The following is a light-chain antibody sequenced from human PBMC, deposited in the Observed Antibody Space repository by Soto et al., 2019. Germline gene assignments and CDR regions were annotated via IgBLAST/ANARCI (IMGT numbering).Light chain of an antibody. CDR2: EGI. CDR3: CSYVGATTYV. J-gene: IGLJ1*01. CDR1: SNTIGGYNV. V-gene: IGLV2-23*01. Sequence: QSVLTQPASVSGSPGQSITISCTGTSNTIGGYNVVSWYQQHPGTAPKVIIYEGIKRPSGVSNRFSGSISGSTASLTISGLQAEEEADYYCCSYVGATTYVFGTGNKVTVL.